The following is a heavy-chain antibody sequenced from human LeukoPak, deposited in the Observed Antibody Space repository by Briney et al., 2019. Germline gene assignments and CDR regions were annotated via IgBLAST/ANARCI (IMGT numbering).Heavy chain of an antibody. V-gene: IGHV1-2*06. J-gene: IGHJ1*01. Sequence: ASVKVSCKASGYTFTGYYMHWVRQAPGQGLEWMGRINPNSGGTNCAQKFQGRVTMTRDTSISTAYMELSRLRSDDTAVYYCASLISPGSDFQHWGQGTLVTVSS. CDR2: INPNSGGT. D-gene: IGHD3-10*01. CDR1: GYTFTGYY. CDR3: ASLISPGSDFQH.